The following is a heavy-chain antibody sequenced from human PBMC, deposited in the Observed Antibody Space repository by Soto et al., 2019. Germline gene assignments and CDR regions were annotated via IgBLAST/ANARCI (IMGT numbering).Heavy chain of an antibody. V-gene: IGHV3-23*01. J-gene: IGHJ4*02. D-gene: IGHD3-10*01. CDR1: GFTFSVYA. Sequence: EVRLLESGGGLVQPGGYLRLSCAASGFTFSVYAMSWVRQAPGKGLEWVSGIRGSGDSTHYADSVKGRFTVSRDNSKSRLYLQTNGRRAEDTAIYYCAKALYGGFTYWGQGTLVTVSS. CDR3: AKALYGGFTY. CDR2: IRGSGDST.